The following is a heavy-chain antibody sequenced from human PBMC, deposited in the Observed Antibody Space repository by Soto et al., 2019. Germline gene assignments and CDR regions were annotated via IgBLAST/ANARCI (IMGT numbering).Heavy chain of an antibody. D-gene: IGHD6-19*01. CDR1: GYTFTSCG. V-gene: IGHV1-18*01. J-gene: IGHJ4*02. Sequence: QVQLVQSGAEVKKPGASVKVACKASGYTFTSCGISWVRQARGQGLEWMGWISAYNGNTKYAQKLQGRVTMTTDTSTSTADMEVRSLRSDDTAVYYCARDPAVGLVDYWGQGTLVTVSS. CDR2: ISAYNGNT. CDR3: ARDPAVGLVDY.